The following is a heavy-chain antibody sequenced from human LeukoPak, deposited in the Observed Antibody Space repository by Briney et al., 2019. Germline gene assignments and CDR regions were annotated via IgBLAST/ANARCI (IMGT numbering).Heavy chain of an antibody. CDR2: IQEDGKKE. Sequence: PGGSLRLSCAASGFTFSSYWMHWVRQAPGKGLEWVANIQEDGKKENYVDSVRGRFTISRDNAKNSIYLQMNILRVEDTAVYYCAKDIVGGGDDYWGQGTLVIVSS. CDR3: AKDIVGGGDDY. J-gene: IGHJ4*02. D-gene: IGHD2-21*02. CDR1: GFTFSSYW. V-gene: IGHV3-7*01.